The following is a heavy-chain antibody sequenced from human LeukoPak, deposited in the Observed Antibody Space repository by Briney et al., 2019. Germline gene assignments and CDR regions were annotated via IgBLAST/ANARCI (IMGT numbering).Heavy chain of an antibody. CDR2: ISYDGSNK. J-gene: IGHJ3*02. CDR1: GFTFSSYA. Sequence: PGGSLRLSCAASGFTFSSYAMHWVRQAPGKGLEWVAVISYDGSNKYYADSVKGRLTISRDNSKNTLYLQMNSLRAEDTAVYYCARDLHAFDIWGQGTMVTVSS. V-gene: IGHV3-30*04. CDR3: ARDLHAFDI.